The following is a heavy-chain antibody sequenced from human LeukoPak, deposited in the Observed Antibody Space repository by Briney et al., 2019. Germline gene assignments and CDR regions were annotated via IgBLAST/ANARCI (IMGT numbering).Heavy chain of an antibody. V-gene: IGHV4-38-2*02. CDR3: ATSKLGYCSSTSCPDAFDI. CDR1: GYSISSGYY. CDR2: IYYSGST. D-gene: IGHD2-2*01. J-gene: IGHJ3*02. Sequence: SETLSLTCTVSGYSISSGYYWGWIRQPPGKGLEWIGSIYYSGSTYYNPSLKSRVTISVDTSKNQFSLKLSSVTAADTAVYYCATSKLGYCSSTSCPDAFDIWGQGTMVTVSS.